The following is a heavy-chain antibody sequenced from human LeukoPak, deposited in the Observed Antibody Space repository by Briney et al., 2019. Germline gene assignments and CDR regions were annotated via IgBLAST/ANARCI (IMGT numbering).Heavy chain of an antibody. CDR2: INHSGST. CDR1: GGSFSGYY. D-gene: IGHD3-22*01. V-gene: IGHV4-34*01. Sequence: SETLSLTCAVYGGSFSGYYWSWIRQPPGKGLEWIGEINHSGSTNYNPSLKSRVTISVDTSKNQFSLKLSSVTAADTAVYYCASGEEYHDSSGYHLDYWGQGTLVTVSS. CDR3: ASGEEYHDSSGYHLDY. J-gene: IGHJ4*02.